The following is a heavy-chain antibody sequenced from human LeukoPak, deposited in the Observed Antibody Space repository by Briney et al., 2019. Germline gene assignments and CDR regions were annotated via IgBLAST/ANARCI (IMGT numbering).Heavy chain of an antibody. CDR1: GFTVSSNY. CDR2: IYSGGST. Sequence: GGSLRLSCAASGFTVSSNYMSWVRQAPGKGLEWVSVIYSGGSTYYADSAKGRFTISRDNSNNTLYLQMNSLRAEDTAVYYCAREDSSSWQFDYWGQGTLVTGSS. J-gene: IGHJ4*02. D-gene: IGHD6-13*01. CDR3: AREDSSSWQFDY. V-gene: IGHV3-53*01.